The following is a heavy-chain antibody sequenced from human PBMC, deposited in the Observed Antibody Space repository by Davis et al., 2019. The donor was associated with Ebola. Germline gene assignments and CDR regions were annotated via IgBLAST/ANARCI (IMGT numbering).Heavy chain of an antibody. CDR2: IIPIFGTA. CDR1: GGTFSSYA. D-gene: IGHD3-10*01. Sequence: SVKVSCKASGGTFSSYAISWVRQAPGQGLEWMGGIIPIFGTANYAQKFQGRVTITADESTSTAYMELSSLRSEDTAVYYCARETIYGSGSGVIDYWGQGTLVTVSS. J-gene: IGHJ4*02. V-gene: IGHV1-69*13. CDR3: ARETIYGSGSGVIDY.